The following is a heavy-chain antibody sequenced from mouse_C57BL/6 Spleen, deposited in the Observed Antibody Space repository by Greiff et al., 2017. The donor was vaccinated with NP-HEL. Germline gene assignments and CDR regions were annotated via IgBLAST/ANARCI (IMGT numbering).Heavy chain of an antibody. V-gene: IGHV1-59*01. CDR1: GYTFTSYW. Sequence: QVQLQQPGAELVRPGTSVKLSCKASGYTFTSYWMHWVKQRPGQGLEWIGVIDPSDSYTNYNQKFKGKATLTVDTSSSTAYMQLSSLTSEDSAVYYCARRYYGSSYNYFDYWGQGTTLTVSS. J-gene: IGHJ2*01. CDR3: ARRYYGSSYNYFDY. D-gene: IGHD1-1*01. CDR2: IDPSDSYT.